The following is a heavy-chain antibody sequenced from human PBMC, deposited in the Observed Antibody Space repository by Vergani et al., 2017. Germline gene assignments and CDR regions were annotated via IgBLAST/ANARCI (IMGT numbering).Heavy chain of an antibody. V-gene: IGHV4-39*01. J-gene: IGHJ1*01. CDR3: ARGVRGSRSSFQH. CDR2: IYYSGST. Sequence: QVQLQESGPGLVKPSQTLSLTCTVSGGSISSSSYYWGWIRQPPGKGLEWIGSIYYSGSTYYNPSLKSRVTISVDTSKNQFSLKLSSVTAADTAVYYCARGVRGSRSSFQHWGQGTLVTVSS. CDR1: GGSISSSSYY. D-gene: IGHD3-3*01.